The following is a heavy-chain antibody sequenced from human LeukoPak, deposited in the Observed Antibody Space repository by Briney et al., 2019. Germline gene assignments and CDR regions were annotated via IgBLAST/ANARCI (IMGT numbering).Heavy chain of an antibody. D-gene: IGHD3-22*01. Sequence: GGSLRLSCAASGFTFSSYAMSWVRQAPGKELEWVSAISGSGGSTYYADSVKGRFTISRDNSKNTLYLQMNSLRAEDTAVYYCAKLLRKYYDSSGYSLDYWGQGTLVTVSS. CDR3: AKLLRKYYDSSGYSLDY. V-gene: IGHV3-23*01. J-gene: IGHJ4*02. CDR1: GFTFSSYA. CDR2: ISGSGGST.